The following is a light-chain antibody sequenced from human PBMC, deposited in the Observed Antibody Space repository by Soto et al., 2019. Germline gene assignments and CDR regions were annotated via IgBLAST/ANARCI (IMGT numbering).Light chain of an antibody. CDR1: RSDVGAYDY. Sequence: QSVLTQPASVSGSPGQSITISCIGTRSDVGAYDYVSWYQQHPGKAPKLIIYEVSNRPSGVSHRFSGSKSGNTASLTISGLQAEDEADYYCNSYTNFRTLLFGGGTKVTVL. J-gene: IGLJ2*01. CDR3: NSYTNFRTLL. CDR2: EVS. V-gene: IGLV2-14*01.